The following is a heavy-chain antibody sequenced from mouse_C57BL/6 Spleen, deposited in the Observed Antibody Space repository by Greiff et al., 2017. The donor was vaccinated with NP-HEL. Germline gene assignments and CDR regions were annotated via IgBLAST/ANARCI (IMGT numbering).Heavy chain of an antibody. CDR3: AREPAYYSNYSSFAY. D-gene: IGHD2-5*01. V-gene: IGHV1-82*01. CDR1: GYAFSSSW. J-gene: IGHJ3*01. CDR2: IYPGDGDT. Sequence: VVESGPELVKPGASVKISCKASGYAFSSSWMNWVKQRPGKGLEWIGRIYPGDGDTNYNGKVKGKATLTADKSSSTAYMQLSSLTSEDSAVYFCAREPAYYSNYSSFAYWGQGTLVTVSA.